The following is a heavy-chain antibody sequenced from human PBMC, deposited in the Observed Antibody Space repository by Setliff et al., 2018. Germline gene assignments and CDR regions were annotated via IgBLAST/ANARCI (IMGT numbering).Heavy chain of an antibody. J-gene: IGHJ4*02. V-gene: IGHV3-74*03. D-gene: IGHD3-22*01. CDR3: ARESSSGWHGDY. CDR2: INSDASRI. CDR1: GFTFSSFW. Sequence: GGSLRLSCVASGFTFSSFWMHWVRQAPGKGLVWVSRINSDASRITYADSGKGRFTISRDNAKNTVYLQMNSLRVEGTAVYYCARESSSGWHGDYWGQGTLVTVSS.